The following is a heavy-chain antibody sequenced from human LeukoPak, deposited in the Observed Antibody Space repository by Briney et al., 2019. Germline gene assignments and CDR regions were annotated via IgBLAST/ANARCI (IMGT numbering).Heavy chain of an antibody. V-gene: IGHV4-38-2*02. CDR3: ARDVRRGDAFDI. CDR2: IYHSGST. J-gene: IGHJ3*02. D-gene: IGHD3-10*02. Sequence: SETLSLTCTVSGYSISSGYYWGWIRQPPAKGLEWIGSIYHSGSTYYNPSLTSRVTISLDTSNNQVSLKLSSVTAADTAVYFCARDVRRGDAFDIWGQGAMVTVSS. CDR1: GYSISSGYY.